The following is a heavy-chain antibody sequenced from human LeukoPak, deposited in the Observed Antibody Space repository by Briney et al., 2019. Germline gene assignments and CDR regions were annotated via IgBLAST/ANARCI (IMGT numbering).Heavy chain of an antibody. J-gene: IGHJ4*02. V-gene: IGHV4-34*01. Sequence: SETLSLTCAVYGGSFSGYYWSWIRQPPGKGLEWIGEINHSGSTNYNPSLKSRVTISVDTSKNQFSLKLSSVTAADTAVYYCAREGPYCTNGVCYADYWGQGTLVTVSS. CDR2: INHSGST. D-gene: IGHD2-8*01. CDR1: GGSFSGYY. CDR3: AREGPYCTNGVCYADY.